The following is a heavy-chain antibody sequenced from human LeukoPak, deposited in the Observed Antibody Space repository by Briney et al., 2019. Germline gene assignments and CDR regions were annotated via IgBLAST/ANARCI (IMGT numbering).Heavy chain of an antibody. V-gene: IGHV4-30-2*01. J-gene: IGHJ4*02. CDR2: IFHSEST. CDR3: ARELGDGPFDY. D-gene: IGHD3-16*01. CDR1: GGSISSGTYY. Sequence: SETLSLTCSVSGGSISSGTYYWSWIRQPPGKGLEWIGYIFHSESTYYNPSLKSRVTISVDTSKNQFSLKLSSVTAADTAVYYCARELGDGPFDYWGQGTLVTVSS.